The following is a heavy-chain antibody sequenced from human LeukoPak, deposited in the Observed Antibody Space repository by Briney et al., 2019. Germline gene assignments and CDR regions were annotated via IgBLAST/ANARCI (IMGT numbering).Heavy chain of an antibody. J-gene: IGHJ4*02. CDR1: GFTFSSYA. CDR3: ARDPSTSYYFDY. V-gene: IGHV3-30-3*01. Sequence: GGSLRLSCAASGFTFSSYAMHWVRQAPGKGLEWVAAISYDGSNKYYADSVKGRFTISRDNSKNTLYLQMNSLRAEDTAVYYCARDPSTSYYFDYWGQGTLVTVSS. CDR2: ISYDGSNK.